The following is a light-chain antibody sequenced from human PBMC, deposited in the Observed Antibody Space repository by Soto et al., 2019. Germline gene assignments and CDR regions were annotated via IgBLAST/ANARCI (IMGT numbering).Light chain of an antibody. Sequence: EIVMTQSPATLSVSPGERATLSCRASQSVSSNLAWYQQKPAQATRLLIYGASTRATGIPARFSGSGSGTEFTLTISSLQSEDFAVYYCQQYNNWPWTCGQGTKVEIK. CDR3: QQYNNWPWT. CDR2: GAS. CDR1: QSVSSN. V-gene: IGKV3-15*01. J-gene: IGKJ1*01.